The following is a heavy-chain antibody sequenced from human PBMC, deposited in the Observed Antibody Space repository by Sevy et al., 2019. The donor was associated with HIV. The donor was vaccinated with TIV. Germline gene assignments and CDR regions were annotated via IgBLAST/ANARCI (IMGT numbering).Heavy chain of an antibody. CDR1: GFTFSIYV. Sequence: GSLRLSCAASGFTFSIYVMNWFRQPPGKGLEWVAASSGRGDSTYDADSVKGRFTISRDNSKNTVFLQMNRLRPENTAIYYCAKDSGGSYPWYFDYWGQGTLVTVSS. D-gene: IGHD1-26*01. J-gene: IGHJ4*02. CDR3: AKDSGGSYPWYFDY. CDR2: SSGRGDST. V-gene: IGHV3-23*01.